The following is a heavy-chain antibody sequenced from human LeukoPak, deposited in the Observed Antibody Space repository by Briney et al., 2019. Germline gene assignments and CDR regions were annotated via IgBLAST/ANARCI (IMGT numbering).Heavy chain of an antibody. CDR1: GFTVSSNS. J-gene: IGHJ4*02. D-gene: IGHD6-19*01. Sequence: GGSLRLSCTVSGFTVSSNSMSWVRQAPGKGLEWVSFIYSDNTHYSDSVKGRFTISRDNSKNTLYLQMNSLRAEDTAVYYCARRAGTYSHPYDYWGQGTLVTVSS. CDR2: IYSDNT. V-gene: IGHV3-53*01. CDR3: ARRAGTYSHPYDY.